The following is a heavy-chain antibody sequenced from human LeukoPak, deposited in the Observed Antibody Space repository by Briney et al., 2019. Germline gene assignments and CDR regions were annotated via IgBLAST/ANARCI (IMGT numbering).Heavy chain of an antibody. Sequence: SETPSLTCTVSGGSISTYYWSWIRQPPGKGLEWIGYISYSGSANYNPSLKSRLTISVDASKNQFSLKLSSVTAADTAVYYCARSGSDSGSYYISAYYYYGMDVWGQGTTVTVSS. CDR1: GGSISTYY. CDR2: ISYSGSA. D-gene: IGHD3-10*01. J-gene: IGHJ6*02. CDR3: ARSGSDSGSYYISAYYYYGMDV. V-gene: IGHV4-59*01.